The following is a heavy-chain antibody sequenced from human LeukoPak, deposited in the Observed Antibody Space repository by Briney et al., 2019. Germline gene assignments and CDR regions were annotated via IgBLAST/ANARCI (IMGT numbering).Heavy chain of an antibody. CDR1: GGSISSYY. CDR2: IYYSGST. CDR3: ARVENTAMVYYFDY. V-gene: IGHV4-39*01. Sequence: SETLSLTCIVSGGSISSYYWGWIRQPPGKGLEWIGSIYYSGSTYYNPSLKSRVTISVDTSKNQFSLKLSSVTAADTAVYYCARVENTAMVYYFDYWGQGTLVTVSS. J-gene: IGHJ4*02. D-gene: IGHD5-18*01.